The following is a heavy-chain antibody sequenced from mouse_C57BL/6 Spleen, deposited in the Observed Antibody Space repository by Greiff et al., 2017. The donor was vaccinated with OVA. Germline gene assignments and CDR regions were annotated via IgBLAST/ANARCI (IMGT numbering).Heavy chain of an antibody. D-gene: IGHD4-1*02. CDR3: TTPTGTYFDY. CDR2: IDPENGDT. Sequence: EVQLQQSGAELVRPGASVKLSCTASGFNIKDDYMHWVKQRPEQGLGWIGWIDPENGDTEYDSKFQGKATITADTSSNTTYRQHSSLTSEDTAVYYFTTPTGTYFDYWGQGTTLTVSS. CDR1: GFNIKDDY. J-gene: IGHJ2*01. V-gene: IGHV14-4*01.